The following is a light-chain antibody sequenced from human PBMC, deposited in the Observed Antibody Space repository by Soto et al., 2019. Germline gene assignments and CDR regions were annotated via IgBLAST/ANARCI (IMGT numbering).Light chain of an antibody. Sequence: DIPMTPSPSTLSASIGDRVTITCRASQSMNAWLAWYQQKPGKAPKVLIYDASSLQSGVPSRFSGSGSGTEFTPTIHSLQPDDVASYYCLRYNAFSQTFGQGTKVEI. CDR3: LRYNAFSQT. V-gene: IGKV1-5*01. J-gene: IGKJ1*01. CDR1: QSMNAW. CDR2: DAS.